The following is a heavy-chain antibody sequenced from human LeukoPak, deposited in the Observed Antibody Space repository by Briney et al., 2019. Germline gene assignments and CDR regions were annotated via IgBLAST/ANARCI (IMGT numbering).Heavy chain of an antibody. CDR1: GFTFSDYY. Sequence: GGSLRLSCAASGFTFSDYYMSWIRQAPGKGLEWVSSISSSSSYIYYADSVKGRFTISRDNAKNSLYLQMNSLRAEDTAVYYCARESLAVAGVCFDYWGQGTLVTVSS. D-gene: IGHD6-19*01. J-gene: IGHJ4*02. V-gene: IGHV3-11*06. CDR3: ARESLAVAGVCFDY. CDR2: ISSSSSYI.